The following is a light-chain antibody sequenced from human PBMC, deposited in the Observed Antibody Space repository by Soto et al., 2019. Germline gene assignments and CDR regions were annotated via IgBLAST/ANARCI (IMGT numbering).Light chain of an antibody. J-gene: IGKJ1*01. CDR1: QSVSSSY. CDR2: GAS. Sequence: EIALTHTPGTLFSSPSYTATRSFSSSQSVSSSYLAWYQQKPGQAPRLLIYGASSRATGIQDRFSGSGSGTDFTLTISRLEPEDFAVYYFQQYGSANRWKFGQGTKVDIK. CDR3: QQYGSANRWK. V-gene: IGKV3-20*01.